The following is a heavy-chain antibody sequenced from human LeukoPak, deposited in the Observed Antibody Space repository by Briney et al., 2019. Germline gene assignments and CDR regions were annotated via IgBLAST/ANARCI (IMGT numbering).Heavy chain of an antibody. CDR1: GGSISSGGYY. J-gene: IGHJ4*02. CDR2: IYYSGST. Sequence: SETLSLTCTVSGGSISSGGYYWSWIRQHPGKGLEWIGYIYYSGSTYYNPSLKSRVTISVDTSKNQFSLKLSSVTAADAAVYYCARAHTVTYFDYWGQGTLVTVSS. V-gene: IGHV4-31*03. D-gene: IGHD4-17*01. CDR3: ARAHTVTYFDY.